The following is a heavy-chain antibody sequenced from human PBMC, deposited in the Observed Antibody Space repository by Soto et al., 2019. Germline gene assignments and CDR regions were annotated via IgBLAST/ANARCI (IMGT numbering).Heavy chain of an antibody. V-gene: IGHV3-23*01. Sequence: EVQLLESGGGLVQPGGSLRLSCAASGFTFSSYAMSWVRQAPGKGLEWVSAISGSGGSTYYADSVKGRFTISRDNSKNTLYLQMNRLRAEDTAVYYCAEITRIVVVLAATAGWFVPWGQGTLVTVSS. D-gene: IGHD2-15*01. J-gene: IGHJ5*02. CDR3: AEITRIVVVLAATAGWFVP. CDR1: GFTFSSYA. CDR2: ISGSGGST.